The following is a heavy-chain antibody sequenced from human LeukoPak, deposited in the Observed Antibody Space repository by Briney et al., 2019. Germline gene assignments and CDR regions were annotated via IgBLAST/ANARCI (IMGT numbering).Heavy chain of an antibody. CDR2: IRSSSSTI. J-gene: IGHJ6*03. D-gene: IGHD3-22*01. V-gene: IGHV3-48*01. Sequence: GGSLRLSCAASGFTFSSYSMNWVRQAPGKGLEWVSYIRSSSSTIYYADSVKDRFTISRDNAKNSLYLQMNSLRGEDTAVYYCARDAYYYDSSGYYSGSGYYYYMDVWGKGTTVTVSS. CDR3: ARDAYYYDSSGYYSGSGYYYYMDV. CDR1: GFTFSSYS.